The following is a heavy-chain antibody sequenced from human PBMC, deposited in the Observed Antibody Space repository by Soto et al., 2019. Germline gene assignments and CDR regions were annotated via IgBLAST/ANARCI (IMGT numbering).Heavy chain of an antibody. D-gene: IGHD3-10*01. CDR3: VLWVRGIINY. CDR2: SRTRADNYAT. CDR1: GITFSDHD. V-gene: IGHV3-72*01. J-gene: IGHJ4*02. Sequence: EVQLVESGGGLVQPGGSLRLSCAISGITFSDHDIDWVRQAAGKGLEWLGRSRTRADNYATDYAASVKGRFTFSRDDSTSSLSLQMRSLRTGATAMYSCVLWVRGIINYWGQGTLVTGSS.